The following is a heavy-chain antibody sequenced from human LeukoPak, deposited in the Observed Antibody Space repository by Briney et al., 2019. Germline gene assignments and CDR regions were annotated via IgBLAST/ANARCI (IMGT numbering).Heavy chain of an antibody. CDR1: ELTFSSNS. CDR2: ISSSSSYI. V-gene: IGHV3-21*01. CDR3: ARGATSEGVIGY. Sequence: PGGSLRLSCAASELTFSSNSMNWVRQAPGKGLEWASSISSSSSYIYYADSVKGRFTISRDNAKNSLYLQMNSLRAEGTAVYYCARGATSEGVIGYWGQGTLVTVSS. J-gene: IGHJ4*02. D-gene: IGHD3-10*01.